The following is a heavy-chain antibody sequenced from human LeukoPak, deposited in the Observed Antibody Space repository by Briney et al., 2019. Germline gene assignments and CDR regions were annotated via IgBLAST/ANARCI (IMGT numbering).Heavy chain of an antibody. CDR3: ARASSAAAGTYYYYMDV. D-gene: IGHD6-13*01. CDR1: GFTFSSYS. J-gene: IGHJ6*03. Sequence: GGSLRLSCAASGFTFSSYSMNWVRQAPGKGLEWVSSISSSSNYIYYADSVKGRFTISRDNAKNSLYLQMNSLRAEDTAVFYCARASSAAAGTYYYYMDVWGKGTTVTISS. V-gene: IGHV3-21*01. CDR2: ISSSSNYI.